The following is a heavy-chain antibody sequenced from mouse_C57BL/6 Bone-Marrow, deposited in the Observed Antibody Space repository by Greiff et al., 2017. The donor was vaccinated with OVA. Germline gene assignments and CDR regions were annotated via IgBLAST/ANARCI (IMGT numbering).Heavy chain of an antibody. D-gene: IGHD2-1*01. CDR1: GYSITSGYY. J-gene: IGHJ3*01. Sequence: EVKLQESGPGLVKPSQSLSLTCSVTGYSITSGYYWNWIRQFPGNKLEWMGYISYDGSNNYNPSLKNRISITRDTSKNQFFLKLNSVTTEDTATYYCASLYSPFAYWGQGTLVTVSA. V-gene: IGHV3-6*01. CDR2: ISYDGSN. CDR3: ASLYSPFAY.